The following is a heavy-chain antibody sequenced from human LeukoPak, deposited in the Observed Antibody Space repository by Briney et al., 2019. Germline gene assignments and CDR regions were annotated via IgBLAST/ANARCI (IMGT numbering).Heavy chain of an antibody. V-gene: IGHV3-7*01. CDR1: GFTVSSNY. J-gene: IGHJ4*02. Sequence: PGGSLRLSCAASGFTVSSNYMSWVRQAPGKGLEWVANIKQDGSEKYYVDSVKGRFTISRDNAKNSLYLQMNSLRAEDTAVYYCARERGSGALDYWGQGTLVTVSS. D-gene: IGHD5-12*01. CDR2: IKQDGSEK. CDR3: ARERGSGALDY.